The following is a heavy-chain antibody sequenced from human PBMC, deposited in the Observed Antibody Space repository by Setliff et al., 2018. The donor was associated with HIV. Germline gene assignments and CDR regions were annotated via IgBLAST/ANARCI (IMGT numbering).Heavy chain of an antibody. J-gene: IGHJ6*04. D-gene: IGHD3-10*01. Sequence: ASVKVSCKASGYTFTSYDISWVRQATGQGLEWMGWMNPRSGNTGYGQKFQGRVTMTRDTSISTAYMELSSLTSEDTAVYYCARGKGVGGVIITGGLDVWGKGTTVTVSS. V-gene: IGHV1-8*01. CDR3: ARGKGVGGVIITGGLDV. CDR2: MNPRSGNT. CDR1: GYTFTSYD.